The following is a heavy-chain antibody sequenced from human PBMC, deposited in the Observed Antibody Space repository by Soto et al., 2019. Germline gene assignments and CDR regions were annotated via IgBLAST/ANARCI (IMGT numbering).Heavy chain of an antibody. J-gene: IGHJ4*02. CDR1: GYTFTGYY. V-gene: IGHV1-2*02. D-gene: IGHD2-2*01. Sequence: ASVKVSCKASGYTFTGYYMHWVRQAPGQGLEWMGWINPNSGGTNYVQKFQGRVTMTRDTSISTAYMELSRPRSDDTAVYYCARLTVPLDIVVLPAASYDYWGQGTLVTVSS. CDR3: ARLTVPLDIVVLPAASYDY. CDR2: INPNSGGT.